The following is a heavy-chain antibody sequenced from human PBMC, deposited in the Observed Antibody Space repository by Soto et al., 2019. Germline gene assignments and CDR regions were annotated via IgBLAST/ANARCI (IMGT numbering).Heavy chain of an antibody. Sequence: QVQLVQSGAEVKKPGSSVKVSCKASGGTFSSYTISWVRQAPGQGLEWMGRIIPILGIANYAQKFQGRVTITADKSTSTAYMELSSLRSEDTAVYYFVSGQYCGGDCYTLDPFDIWGQGTMVIVSS. CDR3: VSGQYCGGDCYTLDPFDI. D-gene: IGHD2-21*02. J-gene: IGHJ3*02. CDR1: GGTFSSYT. CDR2: IIPILGIA. V-gene: IGHV1-69*02.